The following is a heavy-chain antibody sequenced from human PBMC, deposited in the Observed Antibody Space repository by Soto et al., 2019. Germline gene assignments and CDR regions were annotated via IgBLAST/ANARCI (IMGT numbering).Heavy chain of an antibody. V-gene: IGHV1-69*13. J-gene: IGHJ5*02. Sequence: SVKVSCKASGGTFSSYAISWVRQAPGQGLEWMGGIIPIFGTANYAQKFQGRVTITADESTSTAYMELSSLRSEDTAVYYCARVGTSIAAATVPWWFDPWGQGTLVTVSS. CDR3: ARVGTSIAAATVPWWFDP. CDR1: GGTFSSYA. D-gene: IGHD6-13*01. CDR2: IIPIFGTA.